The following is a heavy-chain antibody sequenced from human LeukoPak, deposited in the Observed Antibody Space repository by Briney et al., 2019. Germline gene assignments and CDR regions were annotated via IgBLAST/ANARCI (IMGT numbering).Heavy chain of an antibody. CDR2: IYYSGST. V-gene: IGHV4-39*01. CDR3: ARPVSSSYTSEYFQH. D-gene: IGHD2-2*02. CDR1: GGSISSSSYY. Sequence: SETLSLTCTLSGGSISSSSYYWGWIRQPPGKGLEWIGSIYYSGSTYYNPSLQSRVPIFVDTTKNPFSLMLSSVTAADTAVYYCARPVSSSYTSEYFQHWGQGTLVTV. J-gene: IGHJ1*01.